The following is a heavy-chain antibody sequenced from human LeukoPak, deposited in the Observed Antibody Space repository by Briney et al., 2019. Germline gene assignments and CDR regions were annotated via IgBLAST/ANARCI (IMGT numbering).Heavy chain of an antibody. D-gene: IGHD3-9*01. V-gene: IGHV4-61*02. J-gene: IGHJ4*02. Sequence: SQTLSLTCTVAGGSISSGSYYWSWIRQPAGKGLEWIGRIYTRGRTNYNPSLKSRVTISVDTSKNQFSLKLSSVTAADTAVYYCARELGLRYFDWLFDYWGQGTLVTVSS. CDR1: GGSISSGSYY. CDR2: IYTRGRT. CDR3: ARELGLRYFDWLFDY.